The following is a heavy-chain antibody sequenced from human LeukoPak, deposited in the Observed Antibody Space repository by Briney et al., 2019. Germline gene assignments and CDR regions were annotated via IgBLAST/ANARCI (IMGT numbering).Heavy chain of an antibody. CDR3: TSGSVAVRQGIYI. J-gene: IGHJ3*02. CDR1: GFTFSSYS. V-gene: IGHV3-48*01. Sequence: GGSLRLSCAASGFTFSSYSMNWVRQAPGKGLEWVSYISSSSSTIYYADSVKGRFTISRDNAKNSLYLQMNSLKIEDTAVYYCTSGSVAVRQGIYIWGQGTMVTVSS. D-gene: IGHD2-2*01. CDR2: ISSSSSTI.